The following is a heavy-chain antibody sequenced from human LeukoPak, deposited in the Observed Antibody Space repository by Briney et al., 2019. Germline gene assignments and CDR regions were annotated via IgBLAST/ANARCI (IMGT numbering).Heavy chain of an antibody. D-gene: IGHD6-13*01. Sequence: ASVKVSCKASGYTFSDYYMHWVRQAPAQGLEWMGWISPNSVEKVYAQKFQGRVTMTRDTSISTAYMELSRLRSDDTAVYCCARGLYSSSWYGDYWGQGTLVTVSS. CDR2: ISPNSVEK. V-gene: IGHV1-2*02. J-gene: IGHJ4*02. CDR3: ARGLYSSSWYGDY. CDR1: GYTFSDYY.